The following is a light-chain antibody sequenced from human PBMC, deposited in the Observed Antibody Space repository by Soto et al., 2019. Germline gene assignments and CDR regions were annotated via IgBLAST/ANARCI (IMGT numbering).Light chain of an antibody. CDR2: DAS. V-gene: IGKV1-5*01. Sequence: DIQMAQSPSTLSASVGDRVTITCRASQSIGNWFAWYQQKPGKAPKLLIYDASNLQSGVPSRFSGSGSGTEFTLTISSLQPDDFATYYCQQYNGYPFTFGPGTKVDIK. CDR1: QSIGNW. CDR3: QQYNGYPFT. J-gene: IGKJ3*01.